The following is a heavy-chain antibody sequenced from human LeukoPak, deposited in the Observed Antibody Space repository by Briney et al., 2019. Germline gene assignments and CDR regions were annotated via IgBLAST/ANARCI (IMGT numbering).Heavy chain of an antibody. V-gene: IGHV5-51*01. CDR1: GYSFTSYW. CDR2: IYPGDSDT. Sequence: GESLKISCKGSGYSFTSYWIGWVRQMPGKGLEWMGIIYPGDSDTRCSPSFQGQVTISADKSISTAYLQWSSLKASDTAMYYCARQYCSSTSCYWGVRAFDIWGQGTMVTDSS. J-gene: IGHJ3*02. CDR3: ARQYCSSTSCYWGVRAFDI. D-gene: IGHD2-2*01.